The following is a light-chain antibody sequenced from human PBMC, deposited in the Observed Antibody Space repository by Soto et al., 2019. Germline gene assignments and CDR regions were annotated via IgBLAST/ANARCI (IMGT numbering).Light chain of an antibody. J-gene: IGLJ7*01. Sequence: QSVLTPPPSASGAPGQSVTISCTGSSSDVGGYNYVSWYQQHPGKAPQLMIYEVSKRPSEDPDRFSGSKSGYTASLTVSGLQAEDEADYYCSSYGGSNNFVFGVGTQLTVL. CDR2: EVS. CDR1: SSDVGGYNY. V-gene: IGLV2-8*01. CDR3: SSYGGSNNFV.